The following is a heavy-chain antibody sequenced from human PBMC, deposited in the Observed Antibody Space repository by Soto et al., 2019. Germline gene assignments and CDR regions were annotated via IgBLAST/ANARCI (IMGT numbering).Heavy chain of an antibody. D-gene: IGHD2-21*01. V-gene: IGHV3-30-3*01. CDR2: ISYDGSNK. CDR1: GLPFGSRA. J-gene: IGHJ6*02. Sequence: PGGSLRLSCVASGLPFGSRAMSWVRQAPGKGLEWVAVISYDGSNKYYADSVKGRFTISRDNSNNTLYLQMSSLRAEDTAVYYCARDYIVVVNAINYSGMDVWGQGTTVT. CDR3: ARDYIVVVNAINYSGMDV.